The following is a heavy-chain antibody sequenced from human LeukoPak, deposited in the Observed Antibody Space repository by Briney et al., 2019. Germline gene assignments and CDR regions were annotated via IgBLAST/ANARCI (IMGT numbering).Heavy chain of an antibody. D-gene: IGHD4-23*01. Sequence: SETLSLTCTVSGYSISSGYYWGWIRQPPGKGLEWIGSIYHSGSTYYNPSLKSRVTISVDTSKNQFSLKLSSVTAADTAVYYCARRGGDYWGQGILVTVSS. CDR1: GYSISSGYY. CDR2: IYHSGST. CDR3: ARRGGDY. J-gene: IGHJ4*02. V-gene: IGHV4-38-2*02.